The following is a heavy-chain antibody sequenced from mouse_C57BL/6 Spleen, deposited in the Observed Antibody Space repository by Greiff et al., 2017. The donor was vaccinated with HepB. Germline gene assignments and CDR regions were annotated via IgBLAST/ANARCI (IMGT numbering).Heavy chain of an antibody. J-gene: IGHJ2*01. CDR1: GYTFTSYW. CDR2: IDPSDSET. CDR3: ARDYGSSPDY. Sequence: QVQLQQPGDELVRPGSSVKLSCKASGYTFTSYWMHWVKQRPIQGLEWIGNIDPSDSETHYNQKFKDKATLTVDKSSSTAYMQLSSLTSEDSAVYYCARDYGSSPDYWGQGTTLTVSS. D-gene: IGHD1-1*01. V-gene: IGHV1-52*01.